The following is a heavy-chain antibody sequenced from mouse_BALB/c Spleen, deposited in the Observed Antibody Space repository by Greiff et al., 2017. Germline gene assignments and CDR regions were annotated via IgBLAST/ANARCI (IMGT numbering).Heavy chain of an antibody. CDR1: GYTFTSYW. J-gene: IGHJ4*01. CDR3: TRSQLVEGAMDY. Sequence: EVQLQQSGTVLARPGASVKMSCKASGYTFTSYWMHWVKQRPGQGLEWIGAIYPGNSDTSYNQKFKGKAKLTADTSTSTAYMELSSLTNEDSAVYYCTRSQLVEGAMDYWGQGTSVTVSS. V-gene: IGHV1-5*01. D-gene: IGHD4-1*02. CDR2: IYPGNSDT.